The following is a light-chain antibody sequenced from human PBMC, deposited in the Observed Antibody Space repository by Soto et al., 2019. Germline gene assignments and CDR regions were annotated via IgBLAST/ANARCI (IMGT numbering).Light chain of an antibody. CDR3: EQGGNWPLT. Sequence: EIVLTQSPATLSLSPGEGATVSCRASQSVSSHLAWYQQKRGQAPRLLIYDASSRASGIPARFRGRGSGTDFALTIGYLEPEDFAIYYCEQGGNWPLTFGQGTRLEIK. V-gene: IGKV3-11*01. CDR2: DAS. J-gene: IGKJ5*01. CDR1: QSVSSH.